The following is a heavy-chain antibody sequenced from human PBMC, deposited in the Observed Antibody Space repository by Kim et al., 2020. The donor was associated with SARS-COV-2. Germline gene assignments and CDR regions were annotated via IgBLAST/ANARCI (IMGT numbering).Heavy chain of an antibody. J-gene: IGHJ3*02. V-gene: IGHV3-48*03. CDR1: GFTFSNYG. CDR2: IGSSGTNS. Sequence: GGSLRLSCAASGFTFSNYGINWVRQAPGKGLEWLSHIGSSGTNSYYADSVKGRLTISRDNARNSLYLQMNSLRAEDTAICYCAREARAPPPFHDGFASWGQGRMVTVSS. CDR3: AREARAPPPFHDGFAS.